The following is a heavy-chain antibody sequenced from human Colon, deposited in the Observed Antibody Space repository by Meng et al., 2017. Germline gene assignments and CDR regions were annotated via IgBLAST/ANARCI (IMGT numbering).Heavy chain of an antibody. CDR2: IYHSGST. CDR1: CGSISSNGYY. CDR3: ARRRGGSGRDC. D-gene: IGHD3-10*01. Sequence: HRQLQEPGPGLVKPSETLSLTCTVSCGSISSNGYYWDWVRQPPGKGLEWIGAIYHSGSTSYNPSLQSRVTMFVDTSKNQFSLMLTSVTATDTAVYYCARRRGGSGRDCWGQGTLVTVSS. V-gene: IGHV4-39*01. J-gene: IGHJ4*02.